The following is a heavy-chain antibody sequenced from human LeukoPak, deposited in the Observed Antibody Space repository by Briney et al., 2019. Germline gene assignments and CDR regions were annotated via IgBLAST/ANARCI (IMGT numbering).Heavy chain of an antibody. D-gene: IGHD3-3*01. CDR1: GGTFSSYA. V-gene: IGHV1-69*05. CDR2: IIPIFGTA. Sequence: SVKVSCKASGGTFSSYAISWVRQAPGQGLEWMGGIIPIFGTANYAQKFQGRVTITTDESTSTAYMELSSLRSEDTARYYCAKDRFWSGSPRYCFDSWGQGVLVTVSS. CDR3: AKDRFWSGSPRYCFDS. J-gene: IGHJ4*02.